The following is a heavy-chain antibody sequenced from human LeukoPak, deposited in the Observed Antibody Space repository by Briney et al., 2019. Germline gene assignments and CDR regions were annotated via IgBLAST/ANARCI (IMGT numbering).Heavy chain of an antibody. CDR2: IIPIFGTA. D-gene: IGHD2-2*01. Sequence: SVKVSCRASGGTFSSYAISWVRQAPGQGLEWMGGIIPIFGTANYAQKFQGRVTITTDESTSTAYMELSSLRSEDTAVYYCARTEKYCSSTSCYDGGYYYYYMDVWGKGTTVTVSS. J-gene: IGHJ6*03. V-gene: IGHV1-69*05. CDR1: GGTFSSYA. CDR3: ARTEKYCSSTSCYDGGYYYYYMDV.